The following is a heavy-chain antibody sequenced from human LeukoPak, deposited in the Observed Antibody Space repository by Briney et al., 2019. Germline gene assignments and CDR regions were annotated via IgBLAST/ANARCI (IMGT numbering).Heavy chain of an antibody. D-gene: IGHD3-3*01. Sequence: PSETLSLTCTVSGGSISSYYWSWIRQPPGKGLEWIGYIYYSGSTNYSPSLKSRVTISVDTSKNQFSLKLSSVTAADTAVYYCARGRGFLEWLSNPFDCWGQGTLVTVSS. CDR2: IYYSGST. CDR3: ARGRGFLEWLSNPFDC. CDR1: GGSISSYY. V-gene: IGHV4-59*12. J-gene: IGHJ4*02.